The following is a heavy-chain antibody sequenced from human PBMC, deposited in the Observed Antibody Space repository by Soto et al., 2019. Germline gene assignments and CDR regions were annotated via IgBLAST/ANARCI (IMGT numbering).Heavy chain of an antibody. J-gene: IGHJ4*02. V-gene: IGHV3-23*01. Sequence: GGSLRLCCAACGLTFYNYGMSWVRQAPGKGLEWVSTVSGSGGSTYYAASVKGRFTISREYSKNTLYLQMNSLRAEDTAVYFCARQRSYNSGFFDYWSQGTLVTVSS. D-gene: IGHD6-19*01. CDR1: GLTFYNYG. CDR2: VSGSGGST. CDR3: ARQRSYNSGFFDY.